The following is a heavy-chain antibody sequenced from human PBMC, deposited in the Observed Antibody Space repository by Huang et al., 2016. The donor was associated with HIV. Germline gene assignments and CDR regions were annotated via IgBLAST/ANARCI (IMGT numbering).Heavy chain of an antibody. V-gene: IGHV3-23*01. CDR2: TTASGGST. D-gene: IGHD3-22*01. Sequence: EVQLLESGGGLAQPGGSLRLSCTASGFTFGSYALNWVRQGAGKGLEWVSGTTASGGSTYYAKSVKGRFTISRDNSKNTLYLQMNSLRAEDTALYYCAKHLGGRRGFTFIVLFGAFDMWGQGTMVTVSS. CDR3: AKHLGGRRGFTFIVLFGAFDM. J-gene: IGHJ3*02. CDR1: GFTFGSYA.